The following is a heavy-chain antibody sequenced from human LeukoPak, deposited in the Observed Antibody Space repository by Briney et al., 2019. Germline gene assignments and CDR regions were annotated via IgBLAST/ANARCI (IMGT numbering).Heavy chain of an antibody. J-gene: IGHJ4*02. CDR2: IRSKANSYAT. CDR1: GFTFSGSA. D-gene: IGHD6-13*01. Sequence: GGSLRLSCAASGFTFSGSAMHWVRQASGKGLEWVGRIRSKANSYATAYAASVKGRFTISRDDSKNTAYLQMNSLRAEDTAVYYCARSLTAAAGNLGYWGQGTLITVSS. CDR3: ARSLTAAAGNLGY. V-gene: IGHV3-73*01.